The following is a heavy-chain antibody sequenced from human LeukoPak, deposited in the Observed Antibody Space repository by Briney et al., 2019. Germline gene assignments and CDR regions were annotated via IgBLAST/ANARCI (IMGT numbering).Heavy chain of an antibody. Sequence: VGSLRLSCAASGFTFISYAMRWVRQAPGEGREWVSAISGSGGSTYSAASVKGRFTISRENTKNTLYLKMNSLRAEDTAVYYCAKSDYWGQGNRVTVSS. CDR3: AKSDY. V-gene: IGHV3-23*01. CDR1: GFTFISYA. CDR2: ISGSGGST. J-gene: IGHJ4*02.